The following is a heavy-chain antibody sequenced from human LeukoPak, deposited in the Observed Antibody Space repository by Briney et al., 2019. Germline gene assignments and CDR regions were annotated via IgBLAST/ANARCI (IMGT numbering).Heavy chain of an antibody. CDR2: ISSSSSSI. V-gene: IGHV3-48*01. Sequence: GGSLRLSCAASGFTFSSYNRNWVRQAPGKGLEWISYISSSSSSIYYADSVKGRFTISRDDAKNSLYLQMNSLRAEDTAVYYCASSIHCSGGSCYVPWGQGTLVTVSS. J-gene: IGHJ4*02. CDR3: ASSIHCSGGSCYVP. CDR1: GFTFSSYN. D-gene: IGHD2-15*01.